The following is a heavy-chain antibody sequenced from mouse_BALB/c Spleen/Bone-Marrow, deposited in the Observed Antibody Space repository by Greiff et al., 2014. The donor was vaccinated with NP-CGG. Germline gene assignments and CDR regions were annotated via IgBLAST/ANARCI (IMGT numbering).Heavy chain of an antibody. CDR2: ISYSGST. Sequence: EVKVEESGPSLVKPSQTLSLTCSVTGDSITSGYWNWIRKFPGNKLEYMGYISYSGSTYYNPSLKSRISITRDASKNQYYLQLNSVTTEDTATYYCARYDGNYDWYFDVWGAGTTVTVSS. D-gene: IGHD2-1*01. J-gene: IGHJ1*01. CDR3: ARYDGNYDWYFDV. CDR1: GDSITSGY. V-gene: IGHV3-8*02.